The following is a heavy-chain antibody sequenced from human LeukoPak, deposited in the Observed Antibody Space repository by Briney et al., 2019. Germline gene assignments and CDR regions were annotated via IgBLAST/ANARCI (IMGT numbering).Heavy chain of an antibody. Sequence: SETLSLTCTVSGGSISGSSYYWGWIRQPPGKGLEWIGSIYYSGSTYYNPSLKSRVTISVDTSKNQFSLKLSSVTAADTAVYYCARGRARMATIRSPFDYWGQGTLVTVSS. D-gene: IGHD5-24*01. J-gene: IGHJ4*02. CDR1: GGSISGSSYY. CDR3: ARGRARMATIRSPFDY. CDR2: IYYSGST. V-gene: IGHV4-39*07.